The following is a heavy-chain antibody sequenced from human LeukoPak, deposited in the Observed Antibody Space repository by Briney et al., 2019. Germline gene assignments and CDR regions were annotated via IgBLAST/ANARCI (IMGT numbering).Heavy chain of an antibody. D-gene: IGHD6-13*01. CDR1: GYTFPSYG. CDR3: ARDLLGAAAGTRFDY. J-gene: IGHJ4*02. Sequence: ASVKVSCKASGYTFPSYGISWVRQAPGQGLEWMGWISAYNGNTNYAQKLQGRVTMTTATSTSTAYMELRSLRSDDTAVYYCARDLLGAAAGTRFDYWGQGTLVTVSS. V-gene: IGHV1-18*01. CDR2: ISAYNGNT.